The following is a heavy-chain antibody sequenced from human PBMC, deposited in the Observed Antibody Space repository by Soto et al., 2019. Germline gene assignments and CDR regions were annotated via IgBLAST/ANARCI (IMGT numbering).Heavy chain of an antibody. D-gene: IGHD3-10*01. CDR3: AREGGRRITMVRGVIRYAFDI. CDR1: GGTFSSYA. CDR2: IIPIFGTA. V-gene: IGHV1-69*13. J-gene: IGHJ3*02. Sequence: PVKVSFTASGGTFSSYAISWVRQAPGQGLEWMGGIIPIFGTANYAQRFQGRVTITADESTSTAYMELSSLRSEDTAVYYCAREGGRRITMVRGVIRYAFDIWGQGTMVTVSS.